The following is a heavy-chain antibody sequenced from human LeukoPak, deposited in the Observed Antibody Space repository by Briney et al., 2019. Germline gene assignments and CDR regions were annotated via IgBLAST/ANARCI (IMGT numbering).Heavy chain of an antibody. D-gene: IGHD6-19*01. Sequence: ASVKVSCKASGYTFTGYHMHWVRQAPGQGLEWMGRINPNSGDTNYAQKFQGRVTMTRDTSISTAYVELSRLRSDDTAVYYCARDDSSGWYDWFDPWGQGTLVTVSS. CDR2: INPNSGDT. V-gene: IGHV1-2*06. CDR1: GYTFTGYH. J-gene: IGHJ5*02. CDR3: ARDDSSGWYDWFDP.